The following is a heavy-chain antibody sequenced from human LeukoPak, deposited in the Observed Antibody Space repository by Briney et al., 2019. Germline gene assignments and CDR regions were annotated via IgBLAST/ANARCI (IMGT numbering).Heavy chain of an antibody. Sequence: PSETLSLTCAVYGGSFSGYYWSWIRQPPGKGLERIGEINHSGSTNYNPSLKSRVTISVDTSKNQFSLKLSSVTAADTAVYYCARSISGWYRGWGQGTLVTVSS. D-gene: IGHD6-19*01. CDR3: ARSISGWYRG. V-gene: IGHV4-34*01. J-gene: IGHJ4*02. CDR2: INHSGST. CDR1: GGSFSGYY.